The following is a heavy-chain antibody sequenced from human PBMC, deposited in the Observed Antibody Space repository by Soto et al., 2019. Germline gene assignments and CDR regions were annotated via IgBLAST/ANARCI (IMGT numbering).Heavy chain of an antibody. CDR2: IIPIFGTA. V-gene: IGHV1-69*13. CDR3: ARIIAARGMLGYYYGMDV. CDR1: GGTFSSYA. Sequence: SVKVSCKAPGGTFSSYAISWVRQAPGQGLEWMGGIIPIFGTANYAQKFQGRVTITADESTSTAYMELSSLRSEDTAVYYCARIIAARGMLGYYYGMDVWGQGTTVTVS. D-gene: IGHD6-6*01. J-gene: IGHJ6*01.